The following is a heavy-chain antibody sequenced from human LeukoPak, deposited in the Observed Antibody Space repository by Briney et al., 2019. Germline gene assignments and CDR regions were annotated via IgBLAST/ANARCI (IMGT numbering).Heavy chain of an antibody. CDR2: IKEDGSVK. CDR3: ARCNDIPIGDSLDI. D-gene: IGHD2-15*01. CDR1: GFTFSRDW. J-gene: IGHJ3*02. Sequence: GGSLRLSCEASGFTFSRDWMTWVRQAPGKGLEWVANIKEDGSVKHYLDSVRGRFTVSRDNAKSSMYLQMNSLRAEDTAMYYCARCNDIPIGDSLDIWGQGTKVTVSS. V-gene: IGHV3-7*03.